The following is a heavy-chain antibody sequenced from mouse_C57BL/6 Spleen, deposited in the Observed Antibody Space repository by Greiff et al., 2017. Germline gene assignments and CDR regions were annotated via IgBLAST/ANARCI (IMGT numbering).Heavy chain of an antibody. Sequence: QVQLKESGPGLLQSSQSLSLSCSFSGFSLSTSGMGVSWIRQPSGKGLEWLAHTYWDDDKRYNQFMKSRPLIFKDTSRNQVFLKNTSVDTADTATCYCSRRGYSNYVGNYYAMDYWGQGTSVTVSS. J-gene: IGHJ4*01. V-gene: IGHV8-12*01. CDR2: TYWDDDK. CDR3: SRRGYSNYVGNYYAMDY. D-gene: IGHD2-5*01. CDR1: GFSLSTSGMG.